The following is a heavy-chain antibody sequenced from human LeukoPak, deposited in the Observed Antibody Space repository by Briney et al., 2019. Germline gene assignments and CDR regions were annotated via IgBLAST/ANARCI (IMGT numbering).Heavy chain of an antibody. CDR3: TVQVVPSDNWFDP. V-gene: IGHV3-49*04. Sequence: GRSLRLSCTASGLLFGDYAMTWVRQVPGKGLEWLGFIRSKAYGGTAEYAASVKGRFTISRDDSKSIAYVQMNSLKTEDTAVYHCTVQVVPSDNWFDPWGQGTLVTVSS. J-gene: IGHJ5*02. D-gene: IGHD2-2*01. CDR1: GLLFGDYA. CDR2: IRSKAYGGTA.